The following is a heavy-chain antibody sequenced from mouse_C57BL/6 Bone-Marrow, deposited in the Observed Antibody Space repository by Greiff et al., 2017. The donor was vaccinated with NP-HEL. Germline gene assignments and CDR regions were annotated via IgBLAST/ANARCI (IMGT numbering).Heavy chain of an antibody. CDR1: GYTFTSYW. CDR3: ARSHYGNYEKGFAY. V-gene: IGHV1-53*01. D-gene: IGHD2-1*01. CDR2: INPSNGGT. Sequence: QVQLQQPGTELVKPGASVKLSCKASGYTFTSYWMHWVQQRPGQGLEWIGNINPSNGGTNYNEKFKSKATLSVDKSYSFAYMQLSSLTSEDSAVYYCARSHYGNYEKGFAYWGQGTLVTVSS. J-gene: IGHJ3*01.